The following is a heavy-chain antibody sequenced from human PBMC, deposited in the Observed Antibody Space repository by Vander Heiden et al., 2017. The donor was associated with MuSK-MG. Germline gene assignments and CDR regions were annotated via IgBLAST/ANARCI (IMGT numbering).Heavy chain of an antibody. Sequence: QITLKASGPTPVKPTQTLTLTFPSSGSSLRTSGADAGWMRQPPGKALEWLALIFWNDHKRYSPSLKSRLTITKDTSKNQVVLKMTNMDPVDTATYYCAHRGQQLVQDYFDYWGQGTLVTVSS. CDR2: IFWNDHK. D-gene: IGHD6-13*01. J-gene: IGHJ4*02. V-gene: IGHV2-5*01. CDR3: AHRGQQLVQDYFDY. CDR1: GSSLRTSGAD.